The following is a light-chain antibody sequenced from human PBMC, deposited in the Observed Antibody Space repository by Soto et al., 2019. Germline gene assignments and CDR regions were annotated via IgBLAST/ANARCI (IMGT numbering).Light chain of an antibody. V-gene: IGLV1-40*01. CDR2: GNS. Sequence: QSVLTQPPSVSGAPGQRVTISCTGSSSNIGANYDVHWYQQFPGTAPKLLIYGNSNRPSGVPDRFSGSKSDTSASLAITGLQAEDEADYYCQSYDSSLSGYVFGTGTKLTVL. CDR3: QSYDSSLSGYV. CDR1: SSNIGANYD. J-gene: IGLJ1*01.